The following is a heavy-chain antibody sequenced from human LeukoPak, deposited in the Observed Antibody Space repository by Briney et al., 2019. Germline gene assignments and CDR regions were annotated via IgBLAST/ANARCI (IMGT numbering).Heavy chain of an antibody. Sequence: GGSLRLSCAASGFTFSSYAMSWVRQAPGKGLGWVSAISGCGGSTYYADSVKGRFTISRDNSKNTLYLQMNSLRAEDTAVYYCAKDSSGSYPGDFDYWGQGTLVTVSS. CDR2: ISGCGGST. J-gene: IGHJ4*02. CDR1: GFTFSSYA. D-gene: IGHD1-26*01. V-gene: IGHV3-23*01. CDR3: AKDSSGSYPGDFDY.